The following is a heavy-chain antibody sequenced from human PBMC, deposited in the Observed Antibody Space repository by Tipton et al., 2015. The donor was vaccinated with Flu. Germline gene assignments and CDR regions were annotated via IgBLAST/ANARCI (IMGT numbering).Heavy chain of an antibody. V-gene: IGHV1-69*01. CDR3: ARRGATEGYFDWFFDY. J-gene: IGHJ4*02. CDR1: GGTFSSYA. Sequence: QSGAEVKKPGSSVKVSCKASGGTFSSYAISWVRQAPGQGLEWMGGIIPILGTANYAQKFQGRVTITADESTSTAYMELSRLRSEDTAVYYCARRGATEGYFDWFFDYWGQGTLVTVSS. CDR2: IIPILGTA. D-gene: IGHD3-9*01.